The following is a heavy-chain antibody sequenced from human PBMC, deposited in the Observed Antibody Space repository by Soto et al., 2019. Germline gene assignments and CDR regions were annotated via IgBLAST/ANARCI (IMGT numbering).Heavy chain of an antibody. V-gene: IGHV1-18*04. CDR1: GYTFTSYG. Sequence: QVQLVQSGPDLKRPGASMKVSCKASGYTFTSYGISWVRQAPGQGLEWMAWISPLKGRTQYSQKAQGRVTLSTDTASNTAYMEVTTLRVDDTAVYYCAIDYGDRAEYFKHWGQGTLVTVS. J-gene: IGHJ1*01. D-gene: IGHD4-17*01. CDR2: ISPLKGRT. CDR3: AIDYGDRAEYFKH.